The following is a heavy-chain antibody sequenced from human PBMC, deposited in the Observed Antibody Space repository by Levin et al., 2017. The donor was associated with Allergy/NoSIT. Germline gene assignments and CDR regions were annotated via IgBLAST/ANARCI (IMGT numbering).Heavy chain of an antibody. CDR3: AKDQGYYGSGSLIDY. Sequence: GGSLRLSCAASGFTFSSYGMHWVRQAPGKGLEWVAVISYDGSNKYYADSVKGRFTISRDNSKNTLYLQMNSLRAEDTAVYYCAKDQGYYGSGSLIDYWGQGTLVTVSS. J-gene: IGHJ4*02. D-gene: IGHD3-10*01. CDR2: ISYDGSNK. CDR1: GFTFSSYG. V-gene: IGHV3-30*18.